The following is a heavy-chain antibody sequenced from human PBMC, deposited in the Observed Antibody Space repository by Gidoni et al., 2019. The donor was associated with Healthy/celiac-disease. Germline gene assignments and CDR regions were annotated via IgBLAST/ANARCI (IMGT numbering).Heavy chain of an antibody. J-gene: IGHJ4*02. D-gene: IGHD6-6*01. CDR1: VFTFSSYA. V-gene: IGHV3-23*04. CDR2: ISGRGGST. Sequence: EVQLVASGGGLVQPGGSTRLACAASVFTFSSYAISWGRQAPGKGLEWVSGISGRGGSTYYADSVKGRLTISRDNSKNTLYLQMNSLRAEDTAVYYCAKDLRSSSSGYDYWGQGTLVTVSS. CDR3: AKDLRSSSSGYDY.